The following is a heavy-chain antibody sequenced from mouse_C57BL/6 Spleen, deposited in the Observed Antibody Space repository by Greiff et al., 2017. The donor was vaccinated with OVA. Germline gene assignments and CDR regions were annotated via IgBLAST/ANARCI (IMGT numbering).Heavy chain of an antibody. CDR1: GFTFSDYG. J-gene: IGHJ2*01. Sequence: EVQLVESGGGLVKPGGSLKLSCAASGFTFSDYGMHWVRQAPEKGLEWVAYISSGSSTIYYADTVKGRFTISRDNAKNTLFLQMTSLRSEDTAMYYCAKIYDGYYDGVFDYWGQGTTLTVSS. CDR3: AKIYDGYYDGVFDY. D-gene: IGHD2-3*01. CDR2: ISSGSSTI. V-gene: IGHV5-17*01.